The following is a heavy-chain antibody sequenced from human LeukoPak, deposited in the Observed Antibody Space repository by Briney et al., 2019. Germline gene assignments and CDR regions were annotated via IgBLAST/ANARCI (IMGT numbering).Heavy chain of an antibody. Sequence: PSETLSLTCTVSGGSIGTYYWSWIRQSPGKGLEWIGYIYVTGSTRYNPYLQSRVTISVDTSRNQFFLMMSSVTAADTAVYYCARHIGGGIEDMDVWGKGTKVTVSS. J-gene: IGHJ6*03. CDR1: GGSIGTYY. CDR3: ARHIGGGIEDMDV. V-gene: IGHV4-59*08. D-gene: IGHD3-16*02. CDR2: IYVTGST.